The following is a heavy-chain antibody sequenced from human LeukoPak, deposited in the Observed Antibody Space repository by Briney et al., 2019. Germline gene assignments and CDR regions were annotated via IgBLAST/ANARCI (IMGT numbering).Heavy chain of an antibody. D-gene: IGHD3-10*01. CDR3: ARMAMVGFGELLRAFDI. CDR2: ISSSSSYI. CDR1: GFTFSSYS. J-gene: IGHJ3*02. V-gene: IGHV3-21*01. Sequence: GGSLRLSCAASGFTFSSYSMDWVRQAPGKGLEWVSSISSSSSYIYYADSVKGRFTISRDNAKNSLYLQMNSLRAEDTAVYYCARMAMVGFGELLRAFDIWGQGTMVTVSS.